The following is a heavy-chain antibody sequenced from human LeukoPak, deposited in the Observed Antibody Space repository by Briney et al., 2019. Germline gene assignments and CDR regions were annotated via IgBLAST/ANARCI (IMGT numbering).Heavy chain of an antibody. V-gene: IGHV3-74*01. CDR2: INGDGSNT. D-gene: IGHD1-14*01. Sequence: GGSLRLSCVASGFTFSTYWMHWVRHAPGTGPVWVSRINGDGSNTNYADSMKGRFTISRDNAKNTLYLQMNSLRAEDTAVYYCTRAGMGRRNAFDIWGQGTMVTVSS. J-gene: IGHJ3*02. CDR3: TRAGMGRRNAFDI. CDR1: GFTFSTYW.